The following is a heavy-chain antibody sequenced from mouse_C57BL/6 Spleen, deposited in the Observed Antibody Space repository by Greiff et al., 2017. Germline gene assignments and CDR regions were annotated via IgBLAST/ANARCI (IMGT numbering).Heavy chain of an antibody. Sequence: QVTLKESGPGILQSSQTLSLTCSFSGFSLSTSGMGVSWIRQPSGKGLEWLAHIYWDDDKRYNPSLKRRLTISKDTSRNQVFLKITSVDTADTATYYCARSPDYGSSYDYAMDYWGQGTSVTVSS. CDR2: IYWDDDK. CDR1: GFSLSTSGMG. J-gene: IGHJ4*01. V-gene: IGHV8-12*01. CDR3: ARSPDYGSSYDYAMDY. D-gene: IGHD1-1*01.